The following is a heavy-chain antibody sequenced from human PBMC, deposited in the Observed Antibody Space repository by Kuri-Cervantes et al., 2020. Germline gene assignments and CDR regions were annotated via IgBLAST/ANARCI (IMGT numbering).Heavy chain of an antibody. D-gene: IGHD3-22*01. CDR1: GFTFSSYG. J-gene: IGHJ4*02. Sequence: GESLKISCAASGFTFSSYGMHWVRQAPGKGLEWVAVISCDGSNKYYADSVKGRFTISRDNSKNTLYLQMNSLRAEDTAVYYCARDLSLADYYDSSGMFDYWGQGTLVTVSS. CDR3: ARDLSLADYYDSSGMFDY. V-gene: IGHV3-30*03. CDR2: ISCDGSNK.